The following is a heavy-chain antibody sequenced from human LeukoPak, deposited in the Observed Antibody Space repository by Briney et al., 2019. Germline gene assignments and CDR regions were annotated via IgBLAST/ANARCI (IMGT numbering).Heavy chain of an antibody. D-gene: IGHD1-14*01. V-gene: IGHV3-33*01. CDR1: GFSFSDYG. CDR3: ARHNTGSENIDY. CDR2: IWYDGSNK. J-gene: IGHJ4*02. Sequence: PGGSLRLSCAASGFSFSDYGMHWVRQAPGKGLEWVAVIWYDGSNKDYVESVKGQFTISRDDSKNTLYLQMNSLRAEDTAVYFCARHNTGSENIDYWGQGTLVTVSS.